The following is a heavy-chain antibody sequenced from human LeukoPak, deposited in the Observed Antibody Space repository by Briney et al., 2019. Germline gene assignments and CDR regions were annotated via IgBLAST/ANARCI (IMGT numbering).Heavy chain of an antibody. Sequence: QPGGSLRLSCAASGFTFSSYAMHWVRHAPGKGLVWVSRINSDGSSTSYADSVKGRFTISRDNAKNTLYLQMNSLRAEDTAVYYCARGITYYDYVWSHWGQGTLVTVSS. CDR1: GFTFSSYA. V-gene: IGHV3-74*01. J-gene: IGHJ4*02. CDR2: INSDGSST. D-gene: IGHD3-16*01. CDR3: ARGITYYDYVWSH.